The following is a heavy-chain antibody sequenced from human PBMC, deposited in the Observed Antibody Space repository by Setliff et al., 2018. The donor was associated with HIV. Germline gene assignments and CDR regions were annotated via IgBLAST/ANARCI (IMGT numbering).Heavy chain of an antibody. CDR1: GYTFSRYG. CDR3: ARAYYHDSSGYQGFDY. J-gene: IGHJ4*02. V-gene: IGHV1-18*01. Sequence: ASVKVSCKTSGYTFSRYGFSWVRQAPGQGLEWMGWISAYNLNTNYAQKFQGRVTMTTDTSASTGYMELRSLRSDDTAVYYCARAYYHDSSGYQGFDYWGQGTLVTVPQ. CDR2: ISAYNLNT. D-gene: IGHD3-22*01.